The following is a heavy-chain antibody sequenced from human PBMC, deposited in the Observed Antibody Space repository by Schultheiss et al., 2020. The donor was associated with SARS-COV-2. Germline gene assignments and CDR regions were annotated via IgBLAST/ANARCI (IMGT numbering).Heavy chain of an antibody. V-gene: IGHV3-9*01. CDR3: ARASSYYYMDV. J-gene: IGHJ6*03. CDR1: GFTFDDYA. CDR2: ISWNSGSI. Sequence: GGSLRLSCAASGFTFDDYAMHWVRQAPGKGLEWVSGISWNSGSIGYADSVKGRFTISRDNAKNSLYLQMNSLRAEDTALYYCARASSYYYMDVWGKGTTVTVS.